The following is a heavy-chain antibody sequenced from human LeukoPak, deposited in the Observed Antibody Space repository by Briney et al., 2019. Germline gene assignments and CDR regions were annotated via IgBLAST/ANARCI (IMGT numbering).Heavy chain of an antibody. D-gene: IGHD3-10*01. Sequence: SETLSLTCTVSGGAISGYYWSWIRQPPGKGLEWIGYIYDSGSTNYNPSLKSRVTISVDTSKNQFSLKLSSVTAADMAVYYCARVGGTNYYYYGMDVWGQGTTVTVSS. J-gene: IGHJ6*02. CDR2: IYDSGST. V-gene: IGHV4-59*01. CDR1: GGAISGYY. CDR3: ARVGGTNYYYYGMDV.